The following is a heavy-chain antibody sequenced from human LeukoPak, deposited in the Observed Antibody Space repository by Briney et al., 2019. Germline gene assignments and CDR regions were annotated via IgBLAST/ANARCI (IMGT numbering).Heavy chain of an antibody. CDR2: IYYSGST. CDR3: ARDGWGSYYGSGSPRYFDY. J-gene: IGHJ4*02. V-gene: IGHV4-61*01. Sequence: SETLSLTCTVSGGSVSSGSYYWSWIRQPPGKGLEWIGYIYYSGSTNYNPSLKSRVTISVDTSKNPFSLKLSSVTAADTAVYYCARDGWGSYYGSGSPRYFDYWGQGTLVTVSS. CDR1: GGSVSSGSYY. D-gene: IGHD3-10*01.